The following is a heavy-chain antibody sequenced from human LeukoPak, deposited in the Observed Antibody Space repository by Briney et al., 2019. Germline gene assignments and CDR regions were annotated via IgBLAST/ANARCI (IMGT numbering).Heavy chain of an antibody. D-gene: IGHD6-13*01. CDR1: GGSISSYY. Sequence: SETLSLTCTVSGGSISSYYWSWIRQPPGKGLEWIGYIYYSGSANYNPSLKSRVTISVDTSKNQFSLKLSSVTAADTAVYYCARKVSSSLFTNYYFDYWGQGTLVTVPS. CDR3: ARKVSSSLFTNYYFDY. V-gene: IGHV4-59*12. CDR2: IYYSGSA. J-gene: IGHJ4*02.